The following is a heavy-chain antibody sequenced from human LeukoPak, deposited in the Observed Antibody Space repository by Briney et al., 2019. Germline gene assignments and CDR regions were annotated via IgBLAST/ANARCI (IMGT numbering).Heavy chain of an antibody. D-gene: IGHD3-22*01. Sequence: GASVEVSCKASGYTFTSYDINWVRQATGQGLEWMGWMNPTNGNTGYAQKFQGRVTMTRDTSITTAYMELSNLRSEDTAVYFCARGFERDYYDASGYYSVDWGQGTLVTVSS. CDR2: MNPTNGNT. CDR3: ARGFERDYYDASGYYSVD. J-gene: IGHJ4*02. CDR1: GYTFTSYD. V-gene: IGHV1-8*01.